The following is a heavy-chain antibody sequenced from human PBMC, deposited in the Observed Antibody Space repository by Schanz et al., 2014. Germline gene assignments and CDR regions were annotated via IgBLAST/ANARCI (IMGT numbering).Heavy chain of an antibody. CDR2: IYHTGST. D-gene: IGHD2-15*01. V-gene: IGHV4-34*01. Sequence: QVQLQQWGAGLLKPSETLSLTCAVYGGPFSGYFWSWTRHPPGKGLQWIGEIYHTGSTTYNPSLRSGVTISVDTSKNQFSLRLSSVTAADTAVYYCARDVVSGNCTDVWGQGTVVTVSS. J-gene: IGHJ6*02. CDR3: ARDVVSGNCTDV. CDR1: GGPFSGYF.